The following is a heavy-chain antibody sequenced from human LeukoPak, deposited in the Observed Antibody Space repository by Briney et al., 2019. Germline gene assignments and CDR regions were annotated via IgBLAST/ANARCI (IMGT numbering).Heavy chain of an antibody. J-gene: IGHJ4*02. Sequence: PTGGSLRLSCAVSGFTFSSYSMNWVRRAPGKGLEWVSYIGSSVSTRYYADSVKGRFTISRDNGKHSLYLQMNSLRAEDTAVYYCAKGGETSIDFWSGYDFDSWGQGTLVTVSS. D-gene: IGHD3-3*01. CDR1: GFTFSSYS. CDR2: IGSSVSTR. CDR3: AKGGETSIDFWSGYDFDS. V-gene: IGHV3-48*01.